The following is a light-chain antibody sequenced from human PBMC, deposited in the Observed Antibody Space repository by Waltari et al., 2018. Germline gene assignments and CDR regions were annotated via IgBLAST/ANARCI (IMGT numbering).Light chain of an antibody. J-gene: IGKJ2*03. V-gene: IGKV1-5*03. CDR2: KAS. Sequence: DIQMTQPPFTLSASVGDRVTITCRASQPISDYVAWYRQKPGEAPNLVIYKASLLQSGVPSRLSGSGSGTEFTLTISDLQPDDFATYFCQQYHSYPLSFGRGTKLEIK. CDR3: QQYHSYPLS. CDR1: QPISDY.